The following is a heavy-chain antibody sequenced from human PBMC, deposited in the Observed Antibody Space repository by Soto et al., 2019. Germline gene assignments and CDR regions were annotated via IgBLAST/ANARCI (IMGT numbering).Heavy chain of an antibody. CDR3: ARLWGTVVRDADY. CDR1: GITFSDSA. J-gene: IGHJ4*02. Sequence: EVQLVESVGGLFQPGGSLTLSGAVSGITFSDSAIHWVRQSSGKGLEWLGRIRSKANNYATVYAASVQGRFTISRDDSKNTAYLQMNSLKTEDTALYYCARLWGTVVRDADYWCQGTLVTVSS. V-gene: IGHV3-73*02. CDR2: IRSKANNYAT. D-gene: IGHD2-15*01.